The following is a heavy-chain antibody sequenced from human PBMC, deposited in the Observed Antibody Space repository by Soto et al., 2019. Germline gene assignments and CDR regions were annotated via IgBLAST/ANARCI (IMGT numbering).Heavy chain of an antibody. D-gene: IGHD4-17*01. CDR3: ARQSGAMAYYFDS. J-gene: IGHJ4*02. CDR2: IFYSGRP. V-gene: IGHV4-39*01. CDR1: GGSVRSSTYY. Sequence: PSETLSLTCTVSGGSVRSSTYYWGWIRQPPGKGLEWIGSIFYSGRPHYNPSLKTRLTVSPDTSKNRFSLKLSSVTAADTATYFCARQSGAMAYYFDSWGQGTQVTVSS.